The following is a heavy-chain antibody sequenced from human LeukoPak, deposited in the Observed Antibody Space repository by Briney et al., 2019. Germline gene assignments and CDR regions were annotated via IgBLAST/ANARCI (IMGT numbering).Heavy chain of an antibody. J-gene: IGHJ4*02. V-gene: IGHV1-69*13. CDR3: ASGLIAVAGTEAFDY. CDR1: GGTFSSYA. D-gene: IGHD6-19*01. CDR2: IIPIFGTA. Sequence: SVKVSCKASGGTFSSYAISWVRQAPGQGLEWMGGIIPIFGTANYAQKFQGRVTITADESTSTAYMELSSLRSEDTAVYYCASGLIAVAGTEAFDYWGQGTLVTVSS.